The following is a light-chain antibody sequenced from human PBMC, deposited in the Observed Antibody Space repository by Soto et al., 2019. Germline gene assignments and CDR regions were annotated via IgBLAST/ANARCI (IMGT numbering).Light chain of an antibody. CDR2: DAS. J-gene: IGKJ1*01. Sequence: DIQMTQSPSTLSASLGYRFTITCLVSQSISRWLAWYQQKPGKAPKVLIWDASSLQRGVPSRFSGSGSGTEFTLTISCLQPDDFATYYCQQYNGYSTWTFGQGTKVDNK. V-gene: IGKV1-5*01. CDR3: QQYNGYSTWT. CDR1: QSISRW.